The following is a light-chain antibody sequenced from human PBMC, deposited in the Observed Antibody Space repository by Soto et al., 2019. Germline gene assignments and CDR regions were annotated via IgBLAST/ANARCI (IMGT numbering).Light chain of an antibody. CDR2: HDD. V-gene: IGLV1-36*01. J-gene: IGLJ3*02. Sequence: QSVLTQPPSVSAAPRQRVTISCSGSSSNIGDNYINWYQQLPGKAPKLLIYHDDLLPAGVSDRFSGSKSGTSASLAISDIQFEDEADYYCASWDDSLNGHVFGGGTKVTVL. CDR3: ASWDDSLNGHV. CDR1: SSNIGDNY.